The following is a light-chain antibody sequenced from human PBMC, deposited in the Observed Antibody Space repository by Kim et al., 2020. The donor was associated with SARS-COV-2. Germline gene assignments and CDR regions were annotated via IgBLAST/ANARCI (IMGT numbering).Light chain of an antibody. J-gene: IGKJ5*01. CDR2: AAS. CDR3: QQSYSTPHT. CDR1: QSISSY. V-gene: IGKV1-39*01. Sequence: AAVVHRDTITCRASQSISSYLNWYQQKPGEAPKLLIYAASSLQSGVPSRFSGSGSGTDFTLTISSLQPEDFATYYCQQSYSTPHTFGQGTRLEIK.